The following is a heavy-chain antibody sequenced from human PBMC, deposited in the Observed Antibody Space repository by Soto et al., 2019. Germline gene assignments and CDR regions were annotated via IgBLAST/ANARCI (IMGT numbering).Heavy chain of an antibody. Sequence: QVQLQESGPGLVKPSETLSLTCTVSGGSISSYYWSWIRQPPGKGLEWIGYIYYSGSTNYNPSLKRRVTIAVDTSKNQFSLKLSSVTAADTAVYYWARDLGDGYNYYFDYWGQGTLVTVSS. CDR1: GGSISSYY. J-gene: IGHJ4*02. CDR3: ARDLGDGYNYYFDY. D-gene: IGHD1-1*01. CDR2: IYYSGST. V-gene: IGHV4-59*01.